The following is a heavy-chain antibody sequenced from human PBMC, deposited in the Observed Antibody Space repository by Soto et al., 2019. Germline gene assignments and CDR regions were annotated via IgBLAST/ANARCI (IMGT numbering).Heavy chain of an antibody. V-gene: IGHV3-53*02. Sequence: DVQLVETGGGLIQPGGSLRLSCAASRFSVSNDYMNWVRQDAGKGLEWVAVIYRGGTTYHADSVRGRFTISRDDSENTLFLQMNSLRVEDTAVYYCARATEWNALDIWGQGTVVTVSS. J-gene: IGHJ3*02. CDR3: ARATEWNALDI. D-gene: IGHD3-3*01. CDR1: RFSVSNDY. CDR2: IYRGGTT.